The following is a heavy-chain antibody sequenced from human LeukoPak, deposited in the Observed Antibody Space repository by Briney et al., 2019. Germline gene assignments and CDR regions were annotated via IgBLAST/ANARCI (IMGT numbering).Heavy chain of an antibody. J-gene: IGHJ4*02. D-gene: IGHD6-13*01. CDR3: ARYSSSWSRGDY. CDR2: ISYDGSNK. V-gene: IGHV3-30*04. Sequence: GGSLRLSCAASGFTFSSYAMHWVRQAPGKGLEWVAVISYDGSNKYYADSVKGRFTISRDNPKNTLYLQMNSLRAEDTAVYYCARYSSSWSRGDYWGQGTLVTVSS. CDR1: GFTFSSYA.